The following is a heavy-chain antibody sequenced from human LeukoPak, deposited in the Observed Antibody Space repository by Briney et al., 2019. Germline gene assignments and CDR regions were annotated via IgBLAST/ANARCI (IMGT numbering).Heavy chain of an antibody. CDR2: IYTSGNT. V-gene: IGHV4-61*09. Sequence: PSETLSLTCTVSGGSISSSNYHWSWIRQPAGKELEWIGHIYTSGNTNYNPSLKSRATISVDTSKNQFSLNVKSVTAADTAVYYCARGDILTGYPRHRPDAFDIWGQGTMVTVSS. J-gene: IGHJ3*02. CDR1: GGSISSSNYH. CDR3: ARGDILTGYPRHRPDAFDI. D-gene: IGHD3-9*01.